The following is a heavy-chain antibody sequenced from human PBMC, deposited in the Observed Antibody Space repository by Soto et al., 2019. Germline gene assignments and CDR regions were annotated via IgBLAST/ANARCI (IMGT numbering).Heavy chain of an antibody. CDR3: ARDRSYYYDSSGYPPEPFDY. Sequence: ASVKVSCKASGYTFTNYGISWVRQAPGQGLEWMGWISAYNGNTNYAQKLQGRVTMTTDTSTSTAYMELRSLRSDDTAVYYCARDRSYYYDSSGYPPEPFDYWGQGTLVTVSS. J-gene: IGHJ4*02. V-gene: IGHV1-18*01. D-gene: IGHD3-22*01. CDR2: ISAYNGNT. CDR1: GYTFTNYG.